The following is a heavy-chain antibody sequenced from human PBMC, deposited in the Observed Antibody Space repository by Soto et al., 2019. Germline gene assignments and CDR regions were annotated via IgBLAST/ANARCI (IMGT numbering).Heavy chain of an antibody. CDR3: SREVTYYYGSGSSDY. Sequence: QVQMVQSGAEVKKPGASVKVSCKASGYTFTSDGISCVLQAPGQGLEWMGWISAYNGNTNYAQKIQGRVTMTTATSTIRGYLELRSRSSDDTAVYYCSREVTYYYGSGSSDYLGHGNLVTVS. CDR1: GYTFTSDG. V-gene: IGHV1-18*01. CDR2: ISAYNGNT. D-gene: IGHD3-10*01. J-gene: IGHJ4*01.